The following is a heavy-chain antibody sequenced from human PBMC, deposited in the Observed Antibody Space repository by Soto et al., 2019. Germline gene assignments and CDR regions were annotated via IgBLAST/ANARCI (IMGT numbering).Heavy chain of an antibody. J-gene: IGHJ3*01. V-gene: IGHV3-33*01. CDR2: ISPK. CDR1: GFSFRTYG. Sequence: QVQLVESGGGLVQPGTSLRLSFAVSGFSFRTYGFHWVRQPPGKGLQWVAVISPKGHSDSVEGRFTISRDNSKDTLYLQMNKFRAEDTAVYYCARDDAFENENAFDLWGQGTKVTVSS. CDR3: ARDDAFENENAFDL. D-gene: IGHD1-1*01.